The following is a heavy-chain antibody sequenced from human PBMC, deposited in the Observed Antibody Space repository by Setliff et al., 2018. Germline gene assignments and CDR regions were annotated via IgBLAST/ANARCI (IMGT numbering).Heavy chain of an antibody. J-gene: IGHJ4*02. V-gene: IGHV3-53*01. Sequence: GGSLRLSCAASGFTVSSNYMSWVRQAPGKGLEWVSVIYSGGNTYYADSVKGRFTISRDNSKNTLYLQMNSLRAEDTAVYYCARETLPYYFDYWGQGTLVTVSS. CDR1: GFTVSSNY. CDR2: IYSGGNT. CDR3: ARETLPYYFDY.